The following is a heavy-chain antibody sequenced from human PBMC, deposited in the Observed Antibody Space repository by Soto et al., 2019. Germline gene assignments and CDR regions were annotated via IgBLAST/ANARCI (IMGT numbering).Heavy chain of an antibody. CDR2: ISGSGGST. D-gene: IGHD2-8*01. Sequence: PGGSLRLSCAASGFTFSSYAMSWVRQAPGKGLEWVSAISGSGGSTYYADSVKGRFTISRDNSKNTLYLQMNSLRAEDTAAYYCAREIVLMVYADYYGMDVWGQGTTVTV. J-gene: IGHJ6*02. CDR1: GFTFSSYA. V-gene: IGHV3-23*01. CDR3: AREIVLMVYADYYGMDV.